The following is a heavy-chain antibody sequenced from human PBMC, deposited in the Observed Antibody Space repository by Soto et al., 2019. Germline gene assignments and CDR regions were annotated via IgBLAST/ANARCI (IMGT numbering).Heavy chain of an antibody. V-gene: IGHV4-4*02. J-gene: IGHJ4*02. CDR1: GGSINTNNW. CDR3: ARGALKAPATFDY. CDR2: IFHRGST. Sequence: QVQLQESGPGLVNPSGTLSLTCAVSGGSINTNNWWSWVRQPPGKGLEWIGEIFHRGSTNYNPSFKSRVTISLDKSNDKFSLKLISVTAADPAVYYRARGALKAPATFDYWGQGTPVTVSS.